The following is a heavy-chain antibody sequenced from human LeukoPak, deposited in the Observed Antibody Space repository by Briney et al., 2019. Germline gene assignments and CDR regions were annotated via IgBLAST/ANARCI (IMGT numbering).Heavy chain of an antibody. D-gene: IGHD2-15*01. V-gene: IGHV3-64*01. CDR3: ARGGMGYCSGGSCYPTDFDP. Sequence: GGSLRLSCAASGFTFSSYAMHWVRQAPGKGLEYVSAISSNGGSTYYANSVKGRFTISRDNSKNTLYLQMGSLRAEDMAVYYCARGGMGYCSGGSCYPTDFDPWGQGTLVTVSS. CDR1: GFTFSSYA. J-gene: IGHJ5*02. CDR2: ISSNGGST.